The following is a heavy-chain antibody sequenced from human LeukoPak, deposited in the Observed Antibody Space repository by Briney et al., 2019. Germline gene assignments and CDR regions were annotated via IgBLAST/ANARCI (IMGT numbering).Heavy chain of an antibody. V-gene: IGHV3-9*01. Sequence: GRSLRLSCAASGFTFDDYAMHWVRQAPGKGLEWVSGISWNSGSIGYADSVKGRFTISRDNAKNSLYLQMNSLRAEDTALYYCARVVGATVAFDIWGQGTMVTVSS. J-gene: IGHJ3*02. CDR2: ISWNSGSI. CDR3: ARVVGATVAFDI. CDR1: GFTFDDYA. D-gene: IGHD1-26*01.